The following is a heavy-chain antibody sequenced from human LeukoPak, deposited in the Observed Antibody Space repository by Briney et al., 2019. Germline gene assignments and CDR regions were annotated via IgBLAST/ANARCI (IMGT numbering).Heavy chain of an antibody. V-gene: IGHV4-4*02. CDR1: GGSIDITNY. J-gene: IGHJ4*02. CDR2: ISHGGTT. CDR3: TREDRPFCPFAY. Sequence: SETLSLTCGVSGGSIDITNYWSWVRQAPGKGLEWIGEISHGGTTNYNPSLRSRVAMSLDRANNQFSLSLTSVTAADTAVYYCTREDRPFCPFAYWGQGVLVTVSS. D-gene: IGHD3-22*01.